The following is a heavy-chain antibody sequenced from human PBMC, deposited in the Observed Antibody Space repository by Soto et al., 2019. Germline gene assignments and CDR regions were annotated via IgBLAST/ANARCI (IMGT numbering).Heavy chain of an antibody. CDR1: GFTFSSYG. CDR3: AKVAHRTLYYYYGMDV. V-gene: IGHV3-30*18. CDR2: ISYDGSNK. Sequence: GGSLRLSCAASGFTFSSYGMHWVRQAPGKGLEWVAVISYDGSNKYYADSVKGRFTISRDNSKNTLYLQMNSLRAEDTAVYYCAKVAHRTLYYYYGMDVWGQGTTVTVSS. J-gene: IGHJ6*02.